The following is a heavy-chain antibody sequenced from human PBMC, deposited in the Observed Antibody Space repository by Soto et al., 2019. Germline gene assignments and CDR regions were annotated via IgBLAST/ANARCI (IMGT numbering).Heavy chain of an antibody. CDR1: GYSFTNYR. CDR2: IYPADSNT. V-gene: IGHV5-51*01. D-gene: IGHD6-19*01. J-gene: IGHJ4*02. CDR3: AKSQSSGWFY. Sequence: GESLKISCKGFGYSFTNYRIGWVRQLPGKGLEWVGFIYPADSNTRYSPSFEGQVTISIDKSIGTAYLQWSSLKASDTAMYYCAKSQSSGWFYLGQGALVNVSS.